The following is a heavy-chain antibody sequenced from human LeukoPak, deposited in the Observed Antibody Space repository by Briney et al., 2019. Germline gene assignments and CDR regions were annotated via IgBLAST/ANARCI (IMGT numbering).Heavy chain of an antibody. CDR2: ISSSSSYI. V-gene: IGHV3-21*01. J-gene: IGHJ4*02. CDR1: GFTFSSYS. CDR3: ARAFYSSSWAPLDF. D-gene: IGHD6-13*01. Sequence: KSGGSLRLSCAASGFTFSSYSMNWVRQAPGKGLEWVSSISSSSSYIYYADSVKGRFTISRDNAKNSLFLHMNSLRSEDTAVYYCARAFYSSSWAPLDFWGQGTLLTVSS.